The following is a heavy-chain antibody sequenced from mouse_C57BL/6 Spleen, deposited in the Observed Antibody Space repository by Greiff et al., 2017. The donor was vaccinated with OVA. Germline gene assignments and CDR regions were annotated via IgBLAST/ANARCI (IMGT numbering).Heavy chain of an antibody. CDR2: IRNKANGYTT. Sequence: EVKVVESGGGLVQPGGSLSLSCAASGFTFTDYYMSWVRQPPGKALEWLGFIRNKANGYTTEYSASVKGRFTISRDNSQSILYLQMNALRAEDSATYDCARYLTMAHFDYWGQGTTLTVSS. CDR3: ARYLTMAHFDY. D-gene: IGHD1-1*02. J-gene: IGHJ2*01. V-gene: IGHV7-3*01. CDR1: GFTFTDYY.